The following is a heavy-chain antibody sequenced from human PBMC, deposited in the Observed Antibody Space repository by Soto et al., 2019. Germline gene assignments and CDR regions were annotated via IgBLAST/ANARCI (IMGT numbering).Heavy chain of an antibody. D-gene: IGHD5-12*01. CDR2: INHSGST. CDR1: GGSFSGYY. V-gene: IGHV4-34*01. CDR3: ARGVDIVAHRFDY. Sequence: QVQLQQWGAGLLKPSETLSLTCAVYGGSFSGYYWSWIRQLPGKGLEWIGEINHSGSTNYNPSLKSRVTISVDTSKNQFSLKLSSVTAADTAVYYCARGVDIVAHRFDYWGQGTLVTVSS. J-gene: IGHJ4*02.